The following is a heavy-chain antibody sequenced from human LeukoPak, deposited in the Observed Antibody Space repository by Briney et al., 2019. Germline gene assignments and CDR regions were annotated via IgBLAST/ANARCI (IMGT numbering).Heavy chain of an antibody. V-gene: IGHV3-23*01. CDR1: GITFSSSA. CDR3: AKDPSDLGGSGSNNYFDC. J-gene: IGHJ4*02. CDR2: ISGSGDNT. D-gene: IGHD3-10*01. Sequence: GGSLRLSCAASGITFSSSAMGWVRQAPGKGLEWLSTISGSGDNTYYADSVKGRFTVSRDNSKNTLYLQMNSLRAEDTAVYYCAKDPSDLGGSGSNNYFDCWGQGTLVTVSS.